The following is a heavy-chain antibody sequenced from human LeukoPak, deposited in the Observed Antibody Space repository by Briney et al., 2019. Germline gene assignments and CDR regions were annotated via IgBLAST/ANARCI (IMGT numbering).Heavy chain of an antibody. D-gene: IGHD3-10*01. Sequence: QSGGSLRLSCAASGFTVSSNYMSWVRQAPGKGLEWVSVIYSGGSTYYADSVKGRFTISRDNSKNTLYLQMNSLRAEDTAVYYCARESYGSGPHDAFDIWGQGTMVTVSS. CDR3: ARESYGSGPHDAFDI. J-gene: IGHJ3*02. CDR2: IYSGGST. CDR1: GFTVSSNY. V-gene: IGHV3-66*01.